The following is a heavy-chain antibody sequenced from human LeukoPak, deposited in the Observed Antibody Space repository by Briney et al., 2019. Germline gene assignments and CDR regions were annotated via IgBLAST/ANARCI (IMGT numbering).Heavy chain of an antibody. CDR3: ARSVYDFWSGYYGY. D-gene: IGHD3-3*01. Sequence: ASVKVSCKASGYTFTGYYMHWVRQAPGQGLEWMGWINPNSGGTNYAQKFQGKVTMTRDTSISTAYMELSRLRSDDTAVYYCARSVYDFWSGYYGYWGQGTLVTVSS. V-gene: IGHV1-2*02. J-gene: IGHJ4*02. CDR1: GYTFTGYY. CDR2: INPNSGGT.